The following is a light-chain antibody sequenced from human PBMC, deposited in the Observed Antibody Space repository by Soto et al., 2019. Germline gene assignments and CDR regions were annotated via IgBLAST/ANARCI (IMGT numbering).Light chain of an antibody. CDR3: QQYNNWPRT. J-gene: IGKJ1*01. Sequence: EIVMTQSPATLSVSPGERATLSCRASQSVSSNLAWYQQKPGQAPRLLIYGASTRATGIPARFSGSGSGTEFTLTISSLQSEDFAVYYCQQYNNWPRTFGRGTQVDIX. CDR2: GAS. CDR1: QSVSSN. V-gene: IGKV3-15*01.